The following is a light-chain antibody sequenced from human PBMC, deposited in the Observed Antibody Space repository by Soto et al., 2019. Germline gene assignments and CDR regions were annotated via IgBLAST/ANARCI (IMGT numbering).Light chain of an antibody. CDR1: SSDVGGYKY. J-gene: IGLJ2*01. Sequence: QSVLTQPASVSGSPGQSITISCTGTSSDVGGYKYVSWYQQHPGKAPKLMIYDVSNRPSGVSNRFSGSKSGNTASLPISGLQAEDEADYYCSSYTSSSTVVFGGGTQLTVL. CDR2: DVS. V-gene: IGLV2-14*01. CDR3: SSYTSSSTVV.